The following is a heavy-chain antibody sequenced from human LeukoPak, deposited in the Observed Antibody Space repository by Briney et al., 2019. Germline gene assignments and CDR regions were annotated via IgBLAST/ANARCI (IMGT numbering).Heavy chain of an antibody. CDR2: IIPILGIA. V-gene: IGHV1-69*04. CDR3: ARVPEETGDLYYFDY. J-gene: IGHJ4*02. D-gene: IGHD7-27*01. CDR1: GGTFSSYA. Sequence: ASVKVSCKASGGTFSSYAISWVRQAPGQGLEWMGRIIPILGIANYAQKFQGRVTITTDESTSTAYMELSSLRSEDTAVYYCARVPEETGDLYYFDYWGQGTLVTVSS.